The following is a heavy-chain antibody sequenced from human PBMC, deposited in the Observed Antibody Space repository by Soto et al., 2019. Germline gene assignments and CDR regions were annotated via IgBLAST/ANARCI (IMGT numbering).Heavy chain of an antibody. Sequence: QVQLQESGPGLVKPSETMSLTCTAPGASVTSRYWSWIRQSPGKGLEWIGHIYNGGSTKYNPSLKSRVIISVDMSRNQVSLKLTSVTAADTAVYYCAQTTGWPGFDFWGPGALVTVSS. CDR2: IYNGGST. D-gene: IGHD6-19*01. J-gene: IGHJ4*02. CDR1: GASVTSRY. V-gene: IGHV4-59*02. CDR3: AQTTGWPGFDF.